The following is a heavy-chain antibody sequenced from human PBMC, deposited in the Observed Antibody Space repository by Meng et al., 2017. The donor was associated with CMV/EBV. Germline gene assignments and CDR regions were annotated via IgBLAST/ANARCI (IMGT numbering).Heavy chain of an antibody. CDR3: ARGRSGYCSGGSCYSDY. J-gene: IGHJ4*02. CDR2: INHSGST. Sequence: GSLRLSCTVSGGSISSSSYYWGWIRQPPGKGLEWIGEINHSGSTNYNPSLKNRVTISVDTSKNQFSLKLSSVTAADTAVYYCARGRSGYCSGGSCYSDYWGQGTLVTVSS. D-gene: IGHD2-15*01. CDR1: GGSISSSSYY. V-gene: IGHV4-39*07.